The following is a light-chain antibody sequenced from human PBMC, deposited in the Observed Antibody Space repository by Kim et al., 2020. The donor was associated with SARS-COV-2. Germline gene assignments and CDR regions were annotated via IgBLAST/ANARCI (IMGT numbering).Light chain of an antibody. CDR2: GSS. V-gene: IGLV1-44*01. CDR1: SSNIGSNT. J-gene: IGLJ3*02. CDR3: AAWDDSVNGVV. Sequence: GQGVTISCSGSSSNIGSNTVDWYRQLPRTAPKLLISGSSQRPSGVPDRFSGSQSGTSASLAISGLQSEDEADYHCAAWDDSVNGVVFGGGTQLTVL.